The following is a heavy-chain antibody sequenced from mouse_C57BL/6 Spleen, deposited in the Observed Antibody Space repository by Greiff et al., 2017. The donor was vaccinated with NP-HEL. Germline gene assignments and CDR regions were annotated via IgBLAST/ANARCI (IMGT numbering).Heavy chain of an antibody. Sequence: QVHVKQSGAELVRPGASVKLSCKASGYTFTDYYINWVKQRPGQGLEWIARIYPGSGNTYYNEKFKGKATLTAEKSSSTAYMQLSSLTSEDSAVYVCARGGIYYDYDEADYYAMDYWGQGTSVTVSS. D-gene: IGHD2-4*01. CDR1: GYTFTDYY. V-gene: IGHV1-76*01. J-gene: IGHJ4*01. CDR2: IYPGSGNT. CDR3: ARGGIYYDYDEADYYAMDY.